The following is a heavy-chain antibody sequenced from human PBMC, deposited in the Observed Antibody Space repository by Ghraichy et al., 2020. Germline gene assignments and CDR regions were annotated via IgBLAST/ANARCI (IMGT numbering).Heavy chain of an antibody. CDR2: INPSSGGT. Sequence: ASVKVSCKASGYTFTGYYIHWVRQAPGQGLDWMGWINPSSGGTKYAQKFQGRVTMARDTSINTAYMELSRLRSDDTAIYYCASSYSSSSFYHGKDVWGQGTTVTVSS. V-gene: IGHV1-2*02. D-gene: IGHD6-6*01. J-gene: IGHJ6*02. CDR1: GYTFTGYY. CDR3: ASSYSSSSFYHGKDV.